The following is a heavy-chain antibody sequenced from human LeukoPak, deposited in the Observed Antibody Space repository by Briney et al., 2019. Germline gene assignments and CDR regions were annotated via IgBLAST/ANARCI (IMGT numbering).Heavy chain of an antibody. V-gene: IGHV3-30*04. Sequence: GGSLRLSCAASGFTFSSYAMHWVRQAPGKGLEWVAVISYDGSNKYYADSVKGRFTISRDNSKNTLYMQMNSLRAEDTAVYYCARGIVVVTAIRFDYWGQGTLVTVSS. J-gene: IGHJ4*02. CDR3: ARGIVVVTAIRFDY. D-gene: IGHD2-21*02. CDR1: GFTFSSYA. CDR2: ISYDGSNK.